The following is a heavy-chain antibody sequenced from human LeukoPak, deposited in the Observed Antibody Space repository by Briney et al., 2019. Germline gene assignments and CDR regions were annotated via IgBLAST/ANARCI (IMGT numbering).Heavy chain of an antibody. Sequence: PGGSLRLSCAASGFTFSTYSMNWIRQAPGQGMEWVSYISSGSTSIYYADSVKGRFTISRDNAKNSLYLQMSSLRDEDTAVYYCARALRGVGASYYYGMDVWGQGTTVTVSS. D-gene: IGHD1-26*01. CDR2: ISSGSTSI. CDR1: GFTFSTYS. V-gene: IGHV3-48*02. CDR3: ARALRGVGASYYYGMDV. J-gene: IGHJ6*02.